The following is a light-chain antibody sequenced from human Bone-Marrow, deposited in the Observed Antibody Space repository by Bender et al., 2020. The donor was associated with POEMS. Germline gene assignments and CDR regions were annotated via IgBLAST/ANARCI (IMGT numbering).Light chain of an antibody. Sequence: QSALTQPASVSVSPGQSITISCTGTSSDIGSYNSVSWYQQHPGKAPKLMIYDVSRRPSGVPDRFSGSKSGNTASLTISGLQAEDEADYYCCSYIIKHTWVFGGGTKLTVL. CDR2: DVS. CDR1: SSDIGSYNS. J-gene: IGLJ3*02. CDR3: CSYIIKHTWV. V-gene: IGLV2-14*03.